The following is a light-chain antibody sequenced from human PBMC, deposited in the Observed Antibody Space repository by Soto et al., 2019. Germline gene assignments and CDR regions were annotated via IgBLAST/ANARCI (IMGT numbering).Light chain of an antibody. CDR3: SSYAGNNNLV. J-gene: IGLJ2*01. V-gene: IGLV2-8*01. Sequence: QSALTQPPSASGSPGQSVTISCTGTSSDVAAYNYVSWYQQHPGKAPKLLIYEVSERPSGVPDRFSGSKSANTASLTVSGLQAEDEADYYCSSYAGNNNLVFGGGTKLTGL. CDR2: EVS. CDR1: SSDVAAYNY.